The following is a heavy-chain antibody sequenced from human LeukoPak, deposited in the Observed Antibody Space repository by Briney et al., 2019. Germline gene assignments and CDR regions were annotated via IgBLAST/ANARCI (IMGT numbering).Heavy chain of an antibody. CDR1: GYTFTSYF. CDR3: AREKYGSPVVAPDY. V-gene: IGHV1-46*01. Sequence: GASVKVSCKTSGYTFTSYFIHWVRQAPGQGLEWMGLINPSGGSTNYAHQFQGRVTMTRDTSTSTVYMELSSLRSEDMAVFYCAREKYGSPVVAPDYWGQGTLVTVSS. D-gene: IGHD3-10*01. J-gene: IGHJ4*02. CDR2: INPSGGST.